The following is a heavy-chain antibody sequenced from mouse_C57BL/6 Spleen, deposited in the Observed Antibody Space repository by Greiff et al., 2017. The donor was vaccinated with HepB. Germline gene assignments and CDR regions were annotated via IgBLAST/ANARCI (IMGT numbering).Heavy chain of an antibody. V-gene: IGHV1-52*01. CDR3: ARIRYDYPYYFDY. CDR1: GYTFTSYW. CDR2: IDPSDSET. Sequence: QVHVKQPGAELVRPGSSVKLSCKASGYTFTSYWMHWVKQRPIQGLEWIGNIDPSDSETHYNQKFKDKATLTVDKSSSTAYMQLSSLTSEDSAVYYCARIRYDYPYYFDYWGQGTTLTVSS. D-gene: IGHD2-4*01. J-gene: IGHJ2*01.